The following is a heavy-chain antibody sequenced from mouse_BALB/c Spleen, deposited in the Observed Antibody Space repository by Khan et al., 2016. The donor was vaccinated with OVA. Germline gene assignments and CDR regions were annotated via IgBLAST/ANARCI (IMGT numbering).Heavy chain of an antibody. CDR2: IWGDGST. J-gene: IGHJ4*01. D-gene: IGHD2-10*01. CDR3: ARAYYANYREAMDF. Sequence: QVQLKESGPGLVAPSQSLSITCTVSGFSLTGYGVNWVRQPPGKGLEWLGMIWGDGSTDYNSALQSRLSISKDNSKSQVFLKMNSLQTDDTARYYCARAYYANYREAMDFWGQGTSGNVSS. CDR1: GFSLTGYG. V-gene: IGHV2-6-7*01.